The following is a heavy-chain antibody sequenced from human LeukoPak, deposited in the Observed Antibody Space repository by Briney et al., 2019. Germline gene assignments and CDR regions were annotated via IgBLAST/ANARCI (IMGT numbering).Heavy chain of an antibody. D-gene: IGHD3/OR15-3a*01. CDR3: AKLGLGYADY. CDR2: IVGDGSTT. V-gene: IGHV3-23*01. Sequence: GGSLRLSCAASGFTFSKSAMTWVRQAPGRGLEWVSAIVGDGSTTYYADSVRGRFTISRDNSKNTLYLQVNSLRVEDTAVYYCAKLGLGYADYWGQGTLVSVPS. J-gene: IGHJ4*02. CDR1: GFTFSKSA.